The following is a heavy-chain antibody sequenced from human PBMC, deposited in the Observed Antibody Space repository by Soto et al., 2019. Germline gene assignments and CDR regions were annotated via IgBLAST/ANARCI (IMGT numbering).Heavy chain of an antibody. CDR1: GGSISSSSYY. CDR3: APYQLPGGYYYYMDV. J-gene: IGHJ6*03. Sequence: SETLSLTCTVSGGSISSSSYYWGWIRQPPGKRLEWIGSIYYSGSTYYNPSLKSRVTISVDTSKNQFSLKLSSVTAADTAVYYCAPYQLPGGYYYYMDVWGKGTTVTVSS. D-gene: IGHD2-2*01. V-gene: IGHV4-39*01. CDR2: IYYSGST.